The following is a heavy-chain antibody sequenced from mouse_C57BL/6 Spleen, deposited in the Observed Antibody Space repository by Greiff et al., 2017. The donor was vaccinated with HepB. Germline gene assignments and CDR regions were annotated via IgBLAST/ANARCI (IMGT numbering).Heavy chain of an antibody. V-gene: IGHV1-26*01. Sequence: VQLQQSGPELVKPGASVKISCKASGYTFTDYYMNWVKQSHGKSLEWIGDINPNNGGTSYNQKFKGKATLTVDKSSSTAYMELRSLTSEDSAVYYWARSDYYDPPFDYWGKGTTLTVSS. CDR3: ARSDYYDPPFDY. CDR2: INPNNGGT. CDR1: GYTFTDYY. D-gene: IGHD2-4*01. J-gene: IGHJ2*01.